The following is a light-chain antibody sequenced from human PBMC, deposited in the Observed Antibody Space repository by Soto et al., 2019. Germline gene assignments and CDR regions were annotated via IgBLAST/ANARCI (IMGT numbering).Light chain of an antibody. J-gene: IGLJ1*01. CDR3: QVWASTDEFFV. Sequence: SYELTQPPSVSVAPGQTARITCGGDKIGSKIVHWYRQRPGQAPVAVVFDASDRPSGIPDRISASRSGDTATLTISTVEPGDADHYYCQVWASTDEFFVFGSGTKV. CDR2: DAS. V-gene: IGLV3-21*02. CDR1: KIGSKI.